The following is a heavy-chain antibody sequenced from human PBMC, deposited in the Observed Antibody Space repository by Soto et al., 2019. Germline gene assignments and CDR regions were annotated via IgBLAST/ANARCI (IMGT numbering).Heavy chain of an antibody. CDR2: IIPIFGTA. CDR1: GGTFSSYA. J-gene: IGHJ5*02. D-gene: IGHD6-13*01. CDR3: ASTYSSSRHNWFDP. Sequence: GASVKVSCKASGGTFSSYAISWVRQAPGQGLEWMGGIIPIFGTANYAQKFQGRVTITADESTSTAYMELSSLRSEDTAVYYCASTYSSSRHNWFDPWGQGTLVTVSS. V-gene: IGHV1-69*13.